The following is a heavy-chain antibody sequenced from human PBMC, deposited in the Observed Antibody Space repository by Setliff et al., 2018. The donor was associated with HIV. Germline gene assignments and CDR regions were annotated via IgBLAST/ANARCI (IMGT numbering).Heavy chain of an antibody. CDR1: GFTFSHYA. V-gene: IGHV3-23*01. CDR3: AKLTRYDSTWYDAEYCQQ. CDR2: ISGSGDST. D-gene: IGHD6-13*01. Sequence: AGGSLRLSCAASGFTFSHYAMTWVRQAPGKGLEWVSAISGSGDSTYYADSVKGRFTISRDNPKNTLYLQMNSLRAEDTALYYCAKLTRYDSTWYDAEYCQQWGQGTLVTVSS. J-gene: IGHJ1*01.